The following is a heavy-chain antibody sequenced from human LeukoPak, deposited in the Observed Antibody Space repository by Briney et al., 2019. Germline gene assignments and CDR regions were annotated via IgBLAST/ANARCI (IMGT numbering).Heavy chain of an antibody. CDR1: GYTFTSYG. CDR3: ARFSPYYYDSSGYYPGH. J-gene: IGHJ4*02. V-gene: IGHV1-18*01. D-gene: IGHD3-22*01. Sequence: ASVKVSCKASGYTFTSYGISWVRQAPGQGLEWMGWISAYNGNTNYAQKLQGRVTMITDTSTSTAYMELRSLRSDDTAVYYCARFSPYYYDSSGYYPGHWGQGTLVTVSS. CDR2: ISAYNGNT.